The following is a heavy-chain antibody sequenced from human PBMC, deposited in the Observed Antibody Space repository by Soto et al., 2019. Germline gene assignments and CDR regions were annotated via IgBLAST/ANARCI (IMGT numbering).Heavy chain of an antibody. J-gene: IGHJ4*02. D-gene: IGHD3-10*01. CDR2: IYHSGST. CDR1: GGSISSGGYS. V-gene: IGHV4-30-2*05. CDR3: ARASRYYGSGSRSYFDY. Sequence: PSETLSLTCAVSGGSISSGGYSWSWIRQPPGKGLEWIGYIYHSGSTYYNPSLKSRVTISVDTSKNQFSLKLSSVTAADTAVYYCARASRYYGSGSRSYFDYWGQGTLVTVSS.